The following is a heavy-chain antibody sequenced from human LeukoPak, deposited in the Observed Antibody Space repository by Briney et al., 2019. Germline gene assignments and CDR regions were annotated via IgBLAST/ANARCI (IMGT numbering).Heavy chain of an antibody. Sequence: GGSLRLSCAASEFTFSSYAMHWVRQAPGKGLEWVAVISYDGSNKYYADSVKGRFTISRDNSKNTLYLQMNSLRSDDTAVYYCAKWSDCSDGSCRKTHFDCWGQGTLVTVSS. CDR3: AKWSDCSDGSCRKTHFDC. J-gene: IGHJ4*02. CDR2: ISYDGSNK. D-gene: IGHD2-15*01. CDR1: EFTFSSYA. V-gene: IGHV3-30*04.